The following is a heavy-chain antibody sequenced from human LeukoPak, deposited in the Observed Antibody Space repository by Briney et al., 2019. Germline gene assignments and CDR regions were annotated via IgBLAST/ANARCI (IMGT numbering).Heavy chain of an antibody. CDR2: ISNTGRDT. V-gene: IGHV3-23*01. CDR1: GFTFRSYA. CDR3: ARGTPTLDY. Sequence: GGSLRLSCAASGFTFRSYAMNWVRQAPGKGLEWVSLISNTGRDTYYGHSVKGRFTISRDNSKDTLYLQMNSLSAEDTAVYYCARGTPTLDYWGQGTQVTVSS. J-gene: IGHJ4*02.